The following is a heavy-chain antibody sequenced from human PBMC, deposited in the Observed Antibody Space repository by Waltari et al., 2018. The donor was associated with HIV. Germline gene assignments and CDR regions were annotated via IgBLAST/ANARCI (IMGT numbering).Heavy chain of an antibody. Sequence: EVQLVESGGGLIQPGGSLRLSCAASGFTVSSNYMSWVRQAPGKGLGGVSVIYSGGSTYYADSVKGRFTISRDNSKNTLYLQMNSLRAEDTAVYYCARDAPYGDYESYWGQGTLVTVSS. CDR2: IYSGGST. D-gene: IGHD4-17*01. J-gene: IGHJ4*02. CDR1: GFTVSSNY. CDR3: ARDAPYGDYESY. V-gene: IGHV3-53*01.